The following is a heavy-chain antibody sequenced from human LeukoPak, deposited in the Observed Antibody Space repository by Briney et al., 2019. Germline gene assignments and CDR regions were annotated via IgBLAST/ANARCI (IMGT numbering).Heavy chain of an antibody. CDR3: ARVETKGRPRTTYYYYYGMDV. D-gene: IGHD1-1*01. J-gene: IGHJ6*04. CDR1: DGSISSSNW. V-gene: IGHV4-4*02. Sequence: PSETLSLTCAVSDGSISSSNWWSWVRQPPGKGLEWIGEIYHSGSTNYNPSLKSRVTISVDKSKNQFSLKLSSVTAADTAVYYCARVETKGRPRTTYYYYYGMDVWGKGTTVTVSS. CDR2: IYHSGST.